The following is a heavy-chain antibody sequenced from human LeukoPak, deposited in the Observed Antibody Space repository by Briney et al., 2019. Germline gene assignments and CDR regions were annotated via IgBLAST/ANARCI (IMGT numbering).Heavy chain of an antibody. V-gene: IGHV1-2*02. Sequence: ASVKVSCKASGYTFTGYYMHWVRQAPGQGLEWMGWINPNNGGTNYAQKFQGRVTMTRDTSISTAYMELSRLRSDDTAVYYCARDRDSMRYFDWRYYYYYMDVWGKGTTVTVSS. CDR2: INPNNGGT. CDR3: ARDRDSMRYFDWRYYYYYMDV. D-gene: IGHD3-9*01. J-gene: IGHJ6*03. CDR1: GYTFTGYY.